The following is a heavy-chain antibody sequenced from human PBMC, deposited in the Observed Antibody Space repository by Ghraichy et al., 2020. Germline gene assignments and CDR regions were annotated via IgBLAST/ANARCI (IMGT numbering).Heavy chain of an antibody. J-gene: IGHJ6*03. V-gene: IGHV3-7*03. CDR2: INPDGSEK. Sequence: GGSLRLTCAASGFTFSIYSMSWVRQAPGKGLEWVANINPDGSEKYYVDSVKGRFTMSRDNAKNSVSLQMNSPRAEDTAVYYCARNRASLDVWGKGTTVTVS. CDR1: GFTFSIYS. D-gene: IGHD2/OR15-2a*01. CDR3: ARNRASLDV.